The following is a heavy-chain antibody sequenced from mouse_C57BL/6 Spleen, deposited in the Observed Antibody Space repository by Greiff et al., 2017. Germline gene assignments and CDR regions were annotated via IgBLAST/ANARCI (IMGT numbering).Heavy chain of an antibody. CDR3: ARYRDRYFDV. J-gene: IGHJ1*03. V-gene: IGHV7-3*01. Sequence: EVKLMESGGGLVQPGGSLSLSCAASGFTFTDYYMSWVRQPPGKALEWLGFIRNKANGYTTEYSASVKGRFTISRDNSQSILYLQMNALGAEDSATYYCARYRDRYFDVWGTGTTVTVSS. D-gene: IGHD3-3*01. CDR1: GFTFTDYY. CDR2: IRNKANGYTT.